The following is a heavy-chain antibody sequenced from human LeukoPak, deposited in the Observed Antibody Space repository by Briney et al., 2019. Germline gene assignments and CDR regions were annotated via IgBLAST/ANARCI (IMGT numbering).Heavy chain of an antibody. CDR2: INPNSGGT. CDR3: ASLGYCSSTSCLNWCDP. J-gene: IGHJ5*02. Sequence: ASVKVSCKASGYTFTGYYMHWVRQAPGQGLEWMGWINPNSGGTNYAQKFQGRVTMTRDTSISTAYMELSRLRSDDTAVYYCASLGYCSSTSCLNWCDPWGQGTLVTVSS. CDR1: GYTFTGYY. V-gene: IGHV1-2*02. D-gene: IGHD2-2*01.